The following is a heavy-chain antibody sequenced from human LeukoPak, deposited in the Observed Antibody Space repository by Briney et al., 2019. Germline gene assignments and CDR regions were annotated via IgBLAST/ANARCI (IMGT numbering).Heavy chain of an antibody. V-gene: IGHV4-4*07. CDR1: GDSISSYY. D-gene: IGHD4-17*01. J-gene: IGHJ4*02. CDR3: ARDGDYHYFDY. Sequence: PSETLSLTCAVSGDSISSYYWSWIRQPAGKGLEWIGRIYSRGDTNYNPSLKSRVTMSVDTSKNQFSLKLNSVTAADTAVYYCARDGDYHYFDYWGQGTLVTVSS. CDR2: IYSRGDT.